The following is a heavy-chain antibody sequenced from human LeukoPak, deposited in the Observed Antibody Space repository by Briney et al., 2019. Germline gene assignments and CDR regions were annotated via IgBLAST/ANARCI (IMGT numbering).Heavy chain of an antibody. J-gene: IGHJ6*03. V-gene: IGHV3-23*01. D-gene: IGHD5-24*01. CDR2: ISGSGGST. Sequence: GGSLRLSCAASGFTFSSYAMSWVRQAPGKGLEWVSAISGSGGSTYYADSVKGRFTISRDNSKNTLYLQMNSLRAEDTAVYYCAKGGYTMATPGYYYYYMDVWGKGTTVTVSS. CDR1: GFTFSSYA. CDR3: AKGGYTMATPGYYYYYMDV.